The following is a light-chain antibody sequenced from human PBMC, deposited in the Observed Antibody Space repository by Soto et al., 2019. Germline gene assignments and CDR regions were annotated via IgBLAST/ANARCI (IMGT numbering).Light chain of an antibody. J-gene: IGKJ1*01. CDR1: QSVSNNY. CDR2: GAS. V-gene: IGKV3-20*01. Sequence: IVWTQSPRTLSLSPGSRATLCRSGSQSVSNNYLAWYQQKPGQAPRLLIYGASNRATGIPDRFSGSGSGTDFTLTISRLEPEDFAVSYCQQYGSSGTFGQGTKVDIK. CDR3: QQYGSSGT.